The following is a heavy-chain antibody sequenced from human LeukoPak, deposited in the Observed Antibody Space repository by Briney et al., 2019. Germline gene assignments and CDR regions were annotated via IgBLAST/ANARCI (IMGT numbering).Heavy chain of an antibody. V-gene: IGHV4-59*01. CDR1: GGSISSYY. J-gene: IGHJ4*02. D-gene: IGHD3-3*01. CDR2: IYYSGST. CDR3: ARVGLYSYDLADY. Sequence: SETLSLTCTVSGGSISSYYWSWIRQPPGMGLEWIGYIYYSGSTNYNPSLKSRVTISVDTSKNQFSLKLSSVTAADTAVYYCARVGLYSYDLADYWGQGTLVTVSS.